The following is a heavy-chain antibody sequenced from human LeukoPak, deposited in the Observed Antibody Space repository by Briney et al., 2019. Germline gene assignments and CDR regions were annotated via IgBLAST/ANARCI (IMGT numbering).Heavy chain of an antibody. CDR1: GYTFTGYY. Sequence: GASVKVSCKASGYTFTGYYMHWVRQAPGQGLEWMGWINPNSGGTNYAQKVQGRVTMTRDTSISTAYMELSRLRSDDTAVYYCASSNDYVWGSYDYWGQGTLVTVSS. D-gene: IGHD3-16*01. V-gene: IGHV1-2*02. J-gene: IGHJ4*02. CDR3: ASSNDYVWGSYDY. CDR2: INPNSGGT.